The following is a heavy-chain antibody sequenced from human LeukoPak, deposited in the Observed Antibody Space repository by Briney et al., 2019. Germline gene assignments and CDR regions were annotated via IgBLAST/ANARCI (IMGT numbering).Heavy chain of an antibody. D-gene: IGHD3-3*01. CDR1: GYSFTSYW. Sequence: GESLKISCKGSGYSFTSYWIGWVRQMPGKGLEWMGIIYPGDSDTGYSPSFQGQVTISADKSISTAYLQWSSLKASDTVMYYCARSPGQYYDFWSGGFDPWGQGTLVTVSS. J-gene: IGHJ5*02. CDR3: ARSPGQYYDFWSGGFDP. CDR2: IYPGDSDT. V-gene: IGHV5-51*01.